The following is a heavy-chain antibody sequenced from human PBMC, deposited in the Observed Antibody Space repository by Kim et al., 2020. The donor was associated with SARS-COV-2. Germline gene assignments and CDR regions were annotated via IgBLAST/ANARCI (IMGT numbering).Heavy chain of an antibody. CDR1: GYTFTSYA. D-gene: IGHD6-13*01. CDR3: AMVLTSSSWYDYYYYGMDV. CDR2: INTNTGNP. V-gene: IGHV7-4-1*02. Sequence: ASVKVSCKASGYTFTSYAMNWVRQAPGQGLEWMGWINTNTGNPTYAQGFTGRFVFSLDTSVSTAYLQISSLKAEDTAVYYCAMVLTSSSWYDYYYYGMDVWGQGTTVTVSS. J-gene: IGHJ6*02.